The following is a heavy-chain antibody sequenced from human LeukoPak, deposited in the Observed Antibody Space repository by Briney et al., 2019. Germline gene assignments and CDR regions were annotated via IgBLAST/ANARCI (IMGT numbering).Heavy chain of an antibody. J-gene: IGHJ6*03. Sequence: SETLSLTCTVSGGSISSGSYYWSWIRQPAGKGLEWIGRIYTSVSTNYNPSLKSRVTISVDTSKNQFSLKLSSVTAADTAVYYCARDRGVVTPYYYYYMDVWGKGTTVTVSS. V-gene: IGHV4-61*02. D-gene: IGHD4-23*01. CDR1: GGSISSGSYY. CDR2: IYTSVST. CDR3: ARDRGVVTPYYYYYMDV.